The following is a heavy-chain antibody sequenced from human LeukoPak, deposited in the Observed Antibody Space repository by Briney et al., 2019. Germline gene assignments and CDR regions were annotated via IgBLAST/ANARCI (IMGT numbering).Heavy chain of an antibody. CDR3: ATAVLFSARPDSRTVGYLDY. CDR1: GYTLTELS. D-gene: IGHD6-6*01. V-gene: IGHV1-24*01. CDR2: FDPEDGET. Sequence: ASVKVSCKVSGYTLTELSMHWVRQAPGKGLEWIGGFDPEDGETIYAQKFQGRVTMTEDTSTDTAYMELSSLRSEDTAVYYCATAVLFSARPDSRTVGYLDYWGQGTLVTVSS. J-gene: IGHJ4*02.